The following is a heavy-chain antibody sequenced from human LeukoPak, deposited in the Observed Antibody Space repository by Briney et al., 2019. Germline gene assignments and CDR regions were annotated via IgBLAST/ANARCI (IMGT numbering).Heavy chain of an antibody. CDR1: GFTFSSYS. Sequence: GGSLRLSCAASGFTFSSYSMNWVRQAPGKGLEWVAVISYDGSNKYYADSVKGRFTISRDNSKNTLYLQMNSLRAEDTAVYYCAKDLRVGATWGGDAFDIWGQGTMVTVSS. CDR2: ISYDGSNK. V-gene: IGHV3-30*18. J-gene: IGHJ3*02. CDR3: AKDLRVGATWGGDAFDI. D-gene: IGHD1-26*01.